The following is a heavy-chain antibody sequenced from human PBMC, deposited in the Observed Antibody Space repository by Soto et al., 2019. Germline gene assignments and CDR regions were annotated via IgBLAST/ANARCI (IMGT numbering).Heavy chain of an antibody. CDR3: AKDMRGGSSSSRYYYGLDV. J-gene: IGHJ6*02. CDR1: GFTFSSHW. D-gene: IGHD6-13*01. Sequence: PGGSLRLSCAASGFTFSSHWMSWVRQAPGKGLEWVTNIKEDGSEKYYVDSVKGRFTISRDNAKNSLYLQMNSLRGEDTALYYCAKDMRGGSSSSRYYYGLDVWGQGTTVTVSS. CDR2: IKEDGSEK. V-gene: IGHV3-7*03.